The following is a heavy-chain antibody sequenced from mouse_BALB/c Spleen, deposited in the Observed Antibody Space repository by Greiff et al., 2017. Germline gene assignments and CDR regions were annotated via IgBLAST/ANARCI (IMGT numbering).Heavy chain of an antibody. D-gene: IGHD2-3*01. V-gene: IGHV3-8*02. CDR1: GDSFTSCY. J-gene: IGHJ4*01. CDR3: ARYGYYMDY. CDR2: ISYSGST. Sequence: EVQLVESGPSLVKPSQTLSLTCSVSGDSFTSCYWNWFRQSPGNKLEYMGYISYSGSTYYNPSLKSRISIIRDTSTNQYYLQLNTVTTEDTATYYCARYGYYMDYWGQGTSVTVSS.